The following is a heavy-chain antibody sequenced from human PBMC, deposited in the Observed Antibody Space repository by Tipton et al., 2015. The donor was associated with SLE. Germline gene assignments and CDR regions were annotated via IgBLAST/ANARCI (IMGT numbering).Heavy chain of an antibody. CDR2: INHSGST. V-gene: IGHV4-34*01. Sequence: TLSLTCAVYGGSFSGYYWSWIRQPPGKGLEWIGEINHSGSTNYNPSLKSRVTISVDTSKNQFSLKLSSVTAADTAVYYCARGRSIFGVVIEGYWGQGTLVTVSS. CDR3: ARGRSIFGVVIEGY. D-gene: IGHD3-3*01. J-gene: IGHJ4*02. CDR1: GGSFSGYY.